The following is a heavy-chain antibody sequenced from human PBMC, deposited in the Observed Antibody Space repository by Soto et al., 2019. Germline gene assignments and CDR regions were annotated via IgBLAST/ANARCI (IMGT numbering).Heavy chain of an antibody. CDR2: IYYSGST. Sequence: SETLSLTCTVSGGSISSGDYYWSWIRQPPGKGLEWIGYIYYSGSTYYNPSLKSRVTVSVDTSKNQLSLKLSSVTAADTAVYYCARGIVVVPAAMPADPWGQGTLVTVSS. D-gene: IGHD2-2*01. J-gene: IGHJ5*02. V-gene: IGHV4-30-4*01. CDR3: ARGIVVVPAAMPADP. CDR1: GGSISSGDYY.